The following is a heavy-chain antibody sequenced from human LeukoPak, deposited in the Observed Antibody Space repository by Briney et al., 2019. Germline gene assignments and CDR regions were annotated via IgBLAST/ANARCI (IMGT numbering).Heavy chain of an antibody. CDR1: GFTFSSSTFGSYT. V-gene: IGHV3-21*01. Sequence: TGESLRLSCAPSGFTFSSSTFGSYTMTWVRQAPGKGLEWVSSISSTCTYIYYTDSVKGRFTISRDIANSLLYLQMNSLRADDTAVYYCARDLDYSTGFDYWGQGTLVTVSS. D-gene: IGHD4-11*01. CDR2: ISSTCTYI. CDR3: ARDLDYSTGFDY. J-gene: IGHJ4*02.